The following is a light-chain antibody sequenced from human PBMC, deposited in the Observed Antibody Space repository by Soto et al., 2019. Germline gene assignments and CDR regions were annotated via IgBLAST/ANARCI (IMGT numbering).Light chain of an antibody. J-gene: IGKJ5*01. CDR2: DTS. CDR3: QQYGTSPIT. V-gene: IGKV3-20*01. Sequence: EIVLTQPPGTLSLSPGERATLSCRASQSVTSTYLAWYQQRPGQTPTLLISDTSIRATGIPDRFSGSGSGTDFTLAVSRLEPEDFAVYYCQQYGTSPITFGQGTRLEIK. CDR1: QSVTSTY.